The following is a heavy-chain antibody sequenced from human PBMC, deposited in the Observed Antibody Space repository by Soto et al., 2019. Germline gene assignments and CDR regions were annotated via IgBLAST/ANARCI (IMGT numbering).Heavy chain of an antibody. CDR2: SRNRVNSHTT. J-gene: IGHJ6*01. CDR1: GFTFSDHY. Sequence: EVQLVESGGGLVQPGGSLRLSCAASGFTFSDHYMDWVRQAPGKGLEWVARSRNRVNSHTTEYAASVKGRFTISRDESKSSLYLQMNSLKIEDTAVYYCTRGLLGGAPSYTFPGMDVWGQGTTVTVSS. V-gene: IGHV3-72*01. D-gene: IGHD1-26*01. CDR3: TRGLLGGAPSYTFPGMDV.